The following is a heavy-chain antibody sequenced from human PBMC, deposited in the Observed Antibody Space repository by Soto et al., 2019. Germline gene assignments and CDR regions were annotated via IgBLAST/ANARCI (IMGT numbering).Heavy chain of an antibody. V-gene: IGHV4-34*01. CDR2: INHGGST. D-gene: IGHD4-4*01. CDR1: GGSISGYY. CDR3: ARGDFVDYTNPARATENYFGMDV. Sequence: SETLSLTCVVHGGSISGYYCSWIRQPPGKGLEWIGEINHGGSTKYNPSLKSRVTISEDRSKNQISLKLTSVTAADTAVYYCARGDFVDYTNPARATENYFGMDVWGQGTTVTVSS. J-gene: IGHJ6*02.